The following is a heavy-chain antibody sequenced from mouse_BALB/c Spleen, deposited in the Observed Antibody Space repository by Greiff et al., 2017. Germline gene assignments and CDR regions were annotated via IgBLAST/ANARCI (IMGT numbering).Heavy chain of an antibody. Sequence: VQLQQSGPELVKPGASVKISCKASGYTFTDYNMHWVKQSHGKSLEWIGYIYPYNGGTGYNQKFKSKATLTVDNSSSTAYMELRSLTSEDSAVYYCARRGANWAPYFDYWGQGTTLTVSS. CDR3: ARRGANWAPYFDY. J-gene: IGHJ2*01. CDR2: IYPYNGGT. V-gene: IGHV1S29*02. CDR1: GYTFTDYN. D-gene: IGHD4-1*01.